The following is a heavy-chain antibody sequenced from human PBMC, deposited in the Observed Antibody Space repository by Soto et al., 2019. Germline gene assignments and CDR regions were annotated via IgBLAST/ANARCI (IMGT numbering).Heavy chain of an antibody. CDR3: ARSMEGELLYPFGDY. J-gene: IGHJ4*02. V-gene: IGHV1-46*01. D-gene: IGHD3-10*01. CDR2: INPSGGST. Sequence: GASGKVSCKASGYTFTSYYMHWVRQAPGQGLEWMGIINPSGGSTSYAQKFQGRVTMTRDTSTSTVYMELSSLRSEDTAVYYCARSMEGELLYPFGDYWGQGTLVTVSS. CDR1: GYTFTSYY.